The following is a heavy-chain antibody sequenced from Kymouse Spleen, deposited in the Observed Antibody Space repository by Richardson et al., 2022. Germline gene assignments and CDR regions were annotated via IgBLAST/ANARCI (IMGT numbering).Heavy chain of an antibody. CDR1: GFTFSNAW. D-gene: IGHD1-7*01. Sequence: EVQLVESGGGLVKPGGSLRLSCAASGFTFSNAWMSWVRQAPGKGLEWVGRIKSKTDGGTTDYAAPVKGRFTISRDDSKNTLYLQMNSLKTEDTAVYYCTTSYRYNWNYDYWGQGTLVTVSS. V-gene: IGHV3-15*01. J-gene: IGHJ4*02. CDR3: TTSYRYNWNYDY. CDR2: IKSKTDGGTT.